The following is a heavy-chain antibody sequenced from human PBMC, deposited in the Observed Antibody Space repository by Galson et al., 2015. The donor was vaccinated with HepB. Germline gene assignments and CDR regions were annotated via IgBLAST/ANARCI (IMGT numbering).Heavy chain of an antibody. D-gene: IGHD3-3*01. CDR3: ARDPTFFVVVIHRDYYFDY. Sequence: SLRLSCAASGFTISSYAMHWVRQAPGKGLEWVAVVSYDGSNKYYADSVKGRFTISRDNSKNTLYLQMNSLRAEDTAVYYCARDPTFFVVVIHRDYYFDYWGQGTLVTVSS. J-gene: IGHJ4*02. CDR1: GFTISSYA. CDR2: VSYDGSNK. V-gene: IGHV3-30-3*01.